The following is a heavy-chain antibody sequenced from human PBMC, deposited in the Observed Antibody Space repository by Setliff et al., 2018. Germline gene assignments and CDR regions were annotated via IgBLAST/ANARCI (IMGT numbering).Heavy chain of an antibody. CDR2: IYYRGST. V-gene: IGHV4-39*07. CDR3: ARVLNWFDP. Sequence: SETLSLTCTVSGGSISSSSYYWGWIRQPPGKGLEWIGSIYYRGSTYYNPSLKSRVTISVDTSKNQFSLKLSSVTAADTAVYYRARVLNWFDPWGQGTLGTVSS. D-gene: IGHD1-26*01. CDR1: GGSISSSSYY. J-gene: IGHJ5*02.